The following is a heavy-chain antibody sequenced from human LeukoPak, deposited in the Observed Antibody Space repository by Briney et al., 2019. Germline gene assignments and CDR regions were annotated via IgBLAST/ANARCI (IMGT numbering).Heavy chain of an antibody. CDR3: AELGITMIGGV. J-gene: IGHJ6*04. D-gene: IGHD3-10*02. CDR1: GFTFSSCA. Sequence: PGGSLRLSCVASGFTFSSCAMSWVRQAPGKGLEWVSYISSSGSTIYYADSVKGRFTVSRDNAKNSLYLQMNSLRAEDTAVYYCAELGITMIGGVWGKGTTVTISS. CDR2: ISSSGSTI. V-gene: IGHV3-48*03.